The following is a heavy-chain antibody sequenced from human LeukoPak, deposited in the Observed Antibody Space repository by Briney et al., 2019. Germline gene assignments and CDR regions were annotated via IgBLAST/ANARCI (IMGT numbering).Heavy chain of an antibody. CDR1: GVTFRSYG. D-gene: IGHD5-12*01. J-gene: IGHJ4*02. CDR3: TTKVIRGNSGDDYDD. V-gene: IGHV3-30*03. Sequence: GGSLRLSCAASGVTFRSYGMHWVRQAPGKGLEWVALISSDGNDKLYGDSVRGRFAISRDDSKSTLYLQMNSLRAEDTAVYYCTTKVIRGNSGDDYDDWGQGTLVTVSS. CDR2: ISSDGNDK.